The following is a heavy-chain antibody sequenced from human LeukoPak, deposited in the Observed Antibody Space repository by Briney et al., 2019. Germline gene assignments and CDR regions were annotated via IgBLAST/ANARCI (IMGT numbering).Heavy chain of an antibody. D-gene: IGHD6-6*01. CDR2: ISFDGSNK. J-gene: IGHJ4*02. V-gene: IGHV3-30*03. Sequence: GGSLRLSCAVSGFTFSSYAVHWVRQAPGKGLEWVAVISFDGSNKYYADSVKGRFTISRDNSKNTLYLQMNSLRAEDTAVYYCARDYRSSWLRFFDYWGQGTLVTVSS. CDR3: ARDYRSSWLRFFDY. CDR1: GFTFSSYA.